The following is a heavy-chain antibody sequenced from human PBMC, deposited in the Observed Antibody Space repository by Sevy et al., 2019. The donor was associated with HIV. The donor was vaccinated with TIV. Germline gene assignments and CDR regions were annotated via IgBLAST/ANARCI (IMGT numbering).Heavy chain of an antibody. CDR3: AKDLTLSCDKDAFHI. J-gene: IGHJ3*02. V-gene: IGHV3-30*02. CDR2: IRYDGSSH. CDR1: GFTFSGYG. Sequence: GGSLRLSCAASGFTFSGYGMHWVRQTPDKGLEWVAFIRYDGSSHYYADSVKGRFTTSRDNSKTTLYLKMNSLRAEDTVVYYCAKDLTLSCDKDAFHIWGQGTMVTVSS. D-gene: IGHD1-26*01.